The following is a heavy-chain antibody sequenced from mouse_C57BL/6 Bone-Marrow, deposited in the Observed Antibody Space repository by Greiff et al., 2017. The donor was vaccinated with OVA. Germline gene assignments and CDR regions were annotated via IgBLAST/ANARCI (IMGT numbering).Heavy chain of an antibody. Sequence: QVHVKQSGAELVRPGASVTLSCKASGYTFTDYEMHWVKQTPVHGLEWIGAIDPETGGTAYNQKFKGKAILTADKSSSTAYMELRSLTSEDSAVYYCTRSGGSSSFDYWGQGTTLTVSS. D-gene: IGHD1-1*01. CDR3: TRSGGSSSFDY. J-gene: IGHJ2*01. CDR1: GYTFTDYE. CDR2: IDPETGGT. V-gene: IGHV1-15*01.